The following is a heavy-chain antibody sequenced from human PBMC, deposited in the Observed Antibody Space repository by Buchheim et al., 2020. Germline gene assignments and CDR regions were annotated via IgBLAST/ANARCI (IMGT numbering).Heavy chain of an antibody. Sequence: QLQLQESGPGLVKPSETPSLTCTVSGGSISSSSYYWGWIRQPPGKGLEWIGSIYYSGSTYYNPSLKSRVTISVDTSKNQFSLKLSSVTAADTAVYYCARGEWELLRGFDYWGQGTL. CDR2: IYYSGST. J-gene: IGHJ4*02. CDR3: ARGEWELLRGFDY. V-gene: IGHV4-39*01. CDR1: GGSISSSSYY. D-gene: IGHD1-26*01.